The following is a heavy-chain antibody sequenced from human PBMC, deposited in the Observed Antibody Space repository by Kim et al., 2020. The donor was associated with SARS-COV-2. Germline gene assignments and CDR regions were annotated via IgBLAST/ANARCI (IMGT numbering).Heavy chain of an antibody. D-gene: IGHD5-18*01. Sequence: GGSLRLSCAASGFTFSSYGMHWVRQAPGKGLEWVAVIWYDGSNKYYADSVKGRFTISRDNSKNTLYLQMNSLRAEDTAVYYCARDQGIQLWLYHYYYGMDVWGQGTTVTVSS. CDR2: IWYDGSNK. CDR3: ARDQGIQLWLYHYYYGMDV. CDR1: GFTFSSYG. J-gene: IGHJ6*02. V-gene: IGHV3-33*01.